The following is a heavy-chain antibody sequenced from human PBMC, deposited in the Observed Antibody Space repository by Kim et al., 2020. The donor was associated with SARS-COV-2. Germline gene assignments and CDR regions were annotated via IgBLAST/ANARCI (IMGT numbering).Heavy chain of an antibody. Sequence: GGSLRLSCAASGFTFSSYGMHWVRQAPGKGLEWVAVISYDGSNKYYADSVKGRFTISRDNSKNTLYLQMNSLRAEDTAVYYYAKDSFTIFGNAAYWGQGT. V-gene: IGHV3-30*18. CDR1: GFTFSSYG. J-gene: IGHJ4*02. D-gene: IGHD3-3*01. CDR3: AKDSFTIFGNAAY. CDR2: ISYDGSNK.